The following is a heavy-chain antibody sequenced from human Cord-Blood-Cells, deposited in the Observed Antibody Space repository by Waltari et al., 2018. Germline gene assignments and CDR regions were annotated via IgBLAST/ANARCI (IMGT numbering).Heavy chain of an antibody. CDR2: INHSGST. J-gene: IGHJ4*02. CDR1: GGSFSGYY. V-gene: IGHV4-34*01. CDR3: ARGHGELLSSTSCFDY. Sequence: QVQLQQWGAGLLKPSETLSPPCAVYGGSFSGYYWSWMRQPTGKGLEWIGEINHSGSTNYNPSLKSRVTISVDTSKNQFSLKLSSVTAADTAVYYCARGHGELLSSTSCFDYWGQGTLVTVSS. D-gene: IGHD2-2*01.